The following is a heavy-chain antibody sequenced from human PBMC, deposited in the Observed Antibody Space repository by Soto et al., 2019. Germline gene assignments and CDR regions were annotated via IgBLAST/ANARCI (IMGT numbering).Heavy chain of an antibody. CDR1: GDSIISSDFY. V-gene: IGHV4-39*01. CDR3: ARHSLALRKNNWFDP. CDR2: IFYLGSS. Sequence: LPLTCTVSGDSIISSDFYWGWVRQPPGKGLEWIRSIFYLGSSYYNPSLKSRVTMSVDTSKNQFSLRLRSVTAADTALYFCARHSLALRKNNWFDPWGQGIMVTVSS. J-gene: IGHJ5*02. D-gene: IGHD3-3*02.